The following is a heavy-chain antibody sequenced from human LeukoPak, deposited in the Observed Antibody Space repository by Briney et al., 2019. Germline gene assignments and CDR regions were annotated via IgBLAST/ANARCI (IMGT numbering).Heavy chain of an antibody. CDR1: GFTFGAYA. D-gene: IGHD2-21*01. Sequence: GGSLRLSCTASGFTFGAYAMSWVRQAPGKGLEWIGFIRSKAYGGTTEYAASVKGRFTISRDDSKSVAYLQMNSLKTEDTALYYCIRGYCGGDCYFPEYFDYWGQGTLLTVSS. CDR3: IRGYCGGDCYFPEYFDY. J-gene: IGHJ4*02. CDR2: IRSKAYGGTT. V-gene: IGHV3-49*04.